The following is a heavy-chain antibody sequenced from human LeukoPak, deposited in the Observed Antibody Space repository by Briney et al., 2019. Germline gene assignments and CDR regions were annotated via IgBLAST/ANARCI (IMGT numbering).Heavy chain of an antibody. CDR2: INPSGGST. D-gene: IGHD1-26*01. J-gene: IGHJ4*02. CDR1: GYTFTSYY. V-gene: IGHV1-46*01. Sequence: ASVKVSCKASGYTFTSYYTHWVRQAPGQGLEWMGIINPSGGSTSYAQKFQGRVTMTRDTSTSTVYMELSSLRSEDTAVYYCARFIVGATYFDYWGQGTLVTVSS. CDR3: ARFIVGATYFDY.